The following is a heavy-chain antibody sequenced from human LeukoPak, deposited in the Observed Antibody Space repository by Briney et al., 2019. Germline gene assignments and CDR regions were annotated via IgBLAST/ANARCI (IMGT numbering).Heavy chain of an antibody. Sequence: SETLSLTCTVSGGSISNSNNYYWGWIRQSPGKGLEWIGTAHYRGRTHYNLSLQSRLSISVDTSKNQFSLKLSSVTAADTAVYYCARGGVKNYYDSSGYRALDYWGQGTLVTVSS. CDR2: AHYRGRT. CDR1: GGSISNSNNYY. V-gene: IGHV4-39*07. D-gene: IGHD3-22*01. CDR3: ARGGVKNYYDSSGYRALDY. J-gene: IGHJ4*02.